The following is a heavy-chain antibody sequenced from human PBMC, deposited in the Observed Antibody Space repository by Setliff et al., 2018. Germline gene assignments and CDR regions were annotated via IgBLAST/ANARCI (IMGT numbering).Heavy chain of an antibody. CDR2: IYWDDDK. Sequence: ESGPTLVNPTQTLTLTCTFSGFSLSTSGVGVGWICQPPGKALEWLALIYWDDDKRYSPSLKSRLTITKDTSKNQVVLTMTNMDPVDTATYYCARQQGIYCSGGSCFDYWGQGTLVTVSS. J-gene: IGHJ4*02. D-gene: IGHD2-15*01. V-gene: IGHV2-5*02. CDR3: ARQQGIYCSGGSCFDY. CDR1: GFSLSTSGVG.